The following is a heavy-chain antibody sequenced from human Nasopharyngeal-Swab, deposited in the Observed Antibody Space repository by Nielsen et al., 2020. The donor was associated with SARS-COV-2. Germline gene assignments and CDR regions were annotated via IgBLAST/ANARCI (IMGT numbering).Heavy chain of an antibody. D-gene: IGHD4-11*01. CDR2: ISANGGHT. Sequence: GESLKISCVASGFTFSSHAMSWVRQAPGKGLDWVSSISANGGHTYYADSVKGRVTISRDNSQNMLYLQMNSLSAEDTAVYHCAKDLYSDYYMDVWGKGTTVTVSS. V-gene: IGHV3-23*01. J-gene: IGHJ6*03. CDR1: GFTFSSHA. CDR3: AKDLYSDYYMDV.